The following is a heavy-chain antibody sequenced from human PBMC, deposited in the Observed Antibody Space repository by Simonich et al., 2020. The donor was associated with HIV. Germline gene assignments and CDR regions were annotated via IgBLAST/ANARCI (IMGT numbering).Heavy chain of an antibody. CDR2: INNTGVT. D-gene: IGHD3-22*01. Sequence: QVQLQQWGAGLLKPSETLSLTCAVYGGSFSGYYWSWIRQPPGTGLEWIGEINNTGVTNSKMPLKSRVTISIAPSNNQFSLRLISVTAADTAVYYCARSTGRRTGYYSLYWYFDLWGRGTLVTVSS. CDR3: ARSTGRRTGYYSLYWYFDL. V-gene: IGHV4-34*01. CDR1: GGSFSGYY. J-gene: IGHJ2*01.